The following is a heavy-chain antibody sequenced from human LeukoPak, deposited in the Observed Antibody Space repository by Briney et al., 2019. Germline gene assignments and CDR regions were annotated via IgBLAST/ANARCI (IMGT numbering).Heavy chain of an antibody. CDR2: MNPNSGNT. D-gene: IGHD2-2*01. CDR1: GYTFINYD. Sequence: ASVKVSCKASGYTFINYDINWVRQAAGQGLEWMGWMNPNSGNTGYAQKFQGRVTITRDTSINTAYMALSSLTSEDTAVYYCARGSSSSWGGRDDYWGQGTLVTVSS. J-gene: IGHJ4*02. CDR3: ARGSSSSWGGRDDY. V-gene: IGHV1-8*03.